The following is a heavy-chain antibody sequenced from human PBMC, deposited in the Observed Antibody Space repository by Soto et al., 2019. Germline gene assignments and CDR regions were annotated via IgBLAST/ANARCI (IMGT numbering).Heavy chain of an antibody. CDR3: ARARYPDIVVVPAAGSPTDY. D-gene: IGHD2-2*01. CDR2: ISSSSSTI. CDR1: GFTFSSYS. J-gene: IGHJ4*02. V-gene: IGHV3-48*01. Sequence: PGGSLRLSCAASGFTFSSYSMNWVRQAPGKGLEWVSYISSSSSTIYYADSVKGRFTISRDNAKNSLYLQMNSLRAEDTAVYYCARARYPDIVVVPAAGSPTDYWGQGTLVTVSS.